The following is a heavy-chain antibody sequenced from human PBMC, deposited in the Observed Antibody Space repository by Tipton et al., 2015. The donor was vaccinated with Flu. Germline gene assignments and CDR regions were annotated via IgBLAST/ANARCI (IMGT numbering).Heavy chain of an antibody. CDR3: ARCTSVHYYGMDV. J-gene: IGHJ6*02. D-gene: IGHD2-8*01. Sequence: TLSLTCVVSGGSISSGGYCWSWIRQPPGKGLEWIGHIYHSGSPHYNASLKSRATISVDRSKNHYSLNLTSVTAADTAVYYCARCTSVHYYGMDVWGQGTTVSVSS. V-gene: IGHV4-30-2*01. CDR1: GGSISSGGYC. CDR2: IYHSGSP.